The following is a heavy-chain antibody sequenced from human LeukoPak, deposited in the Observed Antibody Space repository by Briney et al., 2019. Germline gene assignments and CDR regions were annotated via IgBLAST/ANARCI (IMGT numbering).Heavy chain of an antibody. CDR1: GGSISSSHW. Sequence: SETLSLTCAVSGGSISSSHWCIWVRQSPGKGLEWIGEIYHSGNTNYSPSLKSRVTISVDKSTNQFSLKLSSVAAADTAVYYCARVHNYYYYIDVWGKGTTVTVSS. CDR2: IYHSGNT. CDR3: ARVHNYYYYIDV. J-gene: IGHJ6*03. V-gene: IGHV4-4*02.